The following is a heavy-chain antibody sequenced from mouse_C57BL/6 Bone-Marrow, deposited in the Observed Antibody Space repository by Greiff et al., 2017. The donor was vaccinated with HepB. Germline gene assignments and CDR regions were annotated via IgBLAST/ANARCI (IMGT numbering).Heavy chain of an antibody. CDR2: IDPSDSET. Sequence: QVQLQRPGAELVRPGSSVKLSCKASGYTFTSYWMHWVKQRPIQGLEWIGNIDPSDSETHYNQKFKDKATLTVDKSSSTAYMQLRSLTSEDSAVYYCARSSQTTVVADYWGQGTTLTVSS. CDR1: GYTFTSYW. V-gene: IGHV1-52*01. J-gene: IGHJ2*01. D-gene: IGHD1-1*01. CDR3: ARSSQTTVVADY.